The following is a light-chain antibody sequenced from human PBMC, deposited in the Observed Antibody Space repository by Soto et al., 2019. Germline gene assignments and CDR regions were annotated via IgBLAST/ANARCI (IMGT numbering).Light chain of an antibody. V-gene: IGLV1-51*01. J-gene: IGLJ3*02. CDR3: VSCDSSLYAVV. CDR1: SSNIGKNL. Sequence: QSVLTQPPSVSAAPGQKVTISCSGGSSNIGKNLVSWYQKFPGTAPKLLIYDSNKRPSGIPDRFSGAESDTSATLGITGLQTGDEADYYCVSCDSSLYAVVFGGGTKLTVL. CDR2: DSN.